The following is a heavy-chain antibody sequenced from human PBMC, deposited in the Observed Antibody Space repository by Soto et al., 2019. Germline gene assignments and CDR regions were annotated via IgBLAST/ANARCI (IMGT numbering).Heavy chain of an antibody. J-gene: IGHJ2*01. V-gene: IGHV4-39*01. Sequence: SETLSLTCTVSGGSISSSSYYWGWIRQPPGKGLEWIGSIYYSGSTYYNPSLKSRVTIYVDTSKNQFSVKLSSVTAADTAVYYCARPYYYDSSGYRIDWYFDLWGRGTLVTVSS. CDR1: GGSISSSSYY. CDR2: IYYSGST. D-gene: IGHD3-22*01. CDR3: ARPYYYDSSGYRIDWYFDL.